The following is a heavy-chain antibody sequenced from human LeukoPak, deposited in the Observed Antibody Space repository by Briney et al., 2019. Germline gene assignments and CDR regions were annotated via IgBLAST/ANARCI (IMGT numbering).Heavy chain of an antibody. J-gene: IGHJ4*02. CDR2: IKSKTDGGTT. CDR1: GFTFSNAW. Sequence: GGSLRLSCAASGFTFSNAWMSWVRQAPGKGLEWVGRIKSKTDGGTTDYAAPVKGRFTISRDDSKNTLYLQMNSLKTEDTAVYYCTTGLGYCSSTSCYRSLDYWGQGTLVTVSS. CDR3: TTGLGYCSSTSCYRSLDY. V-gene: IGHV3-15*01. D-gene: IGHD2-2*02.